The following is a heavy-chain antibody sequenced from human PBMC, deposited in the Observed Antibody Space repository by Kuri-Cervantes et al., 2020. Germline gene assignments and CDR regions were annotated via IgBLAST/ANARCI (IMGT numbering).Heavy chain of an antibody. CDR2: INPNSGGT. CDR1: GYTFTGYY. Sequence: ASVKVSCKASGYTFTGYYMHWVRQAPGQELEWMGWINPNSGGTNYAQKFQGRVTMTRDTSFSTAYMELSRLRSDDTAVYYCARATHPNYGDSSGYYDYWGQGTLVTVSS. J-gene: IGHJ4*02. CDR3: ARATHPNYGDSSGYYDY. D-gene: IGHD3-22*01. V-gene: IGHV1-2*02.